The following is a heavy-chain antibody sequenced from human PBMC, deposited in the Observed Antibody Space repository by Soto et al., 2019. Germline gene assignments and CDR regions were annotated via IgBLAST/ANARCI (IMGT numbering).Heavy chain of an antibody. Sequence: QVQLVQSGAEVKKPGASVKVSCKASGYTFTTCAIQWVGQAPGQRLEWLGWINAGNDNRKYSQKFQGRVTLTRDTSASMAYMELSSLRSEDTAVYYCARDLLTSGSYPFDALDVWGQGTMVTVSS. CDR1: GYTFTTCA. V-gene: IGHV1-3*01. CDR2: INAGNDNR. CDR3: ARDLLTSGSYPFDALDV. D-gene: IGHD6-19*01. J-gene: IGHJ3*01.